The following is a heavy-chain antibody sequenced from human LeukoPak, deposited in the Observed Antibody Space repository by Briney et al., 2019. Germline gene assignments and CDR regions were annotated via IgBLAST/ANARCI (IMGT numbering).Heavy chain of an antibody. V-gene: IGHV4-30-2*01. D-gene: IGHD3-10*01. CDR2: IYDRGPA. CDR1: GYAITSGGFS. J-gene: IGHJ5*02. Sequence: PSETLSLTCTVSGYAITSGGFSWNWIRQPPGKGLEWIGCIYDRGPAYYNPSLKSRFTISVDRPKDQFFLNVISLTAADTAVYYCARSRQASGLFNPWGQGTLVVVSS. CDR3: ARSRQASGLFNP.